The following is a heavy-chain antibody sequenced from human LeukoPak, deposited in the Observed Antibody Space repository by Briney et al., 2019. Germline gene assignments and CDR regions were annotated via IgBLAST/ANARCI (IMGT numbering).Heavy chain of an antibody. J-gene: IGHJ5*02. CDR1: GYSFTNYW. CDR3: ARLRTYYHGSGGGWFDP. D-gene: IGHD3-10*01. V-gene: IGHV5-51*01. CDR2: IYPGDSDT. Sequence: GESLKISCKGSGYSFTNYWIGWVRQMPGKGLEWMGIIYPGDSDTRYSPSFQGQVTISADKSISTAHLQWSSLKASDTAMYYCARLRTYYHGSGGGWFDPWGQGTLVTVSS.